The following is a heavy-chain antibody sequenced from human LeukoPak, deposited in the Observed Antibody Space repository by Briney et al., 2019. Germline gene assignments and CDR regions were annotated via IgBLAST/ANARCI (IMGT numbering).Heavy chain of an antibody. CDR1: GASITTYY. CDR3: ARDNRGGSGWKRFDP. CDR2: TYPSGNF. V-gene: IGHV4-4*07. D-gene: IGHD6-19*01. Sequence: SETLSLTCSVSGASITTYYWNWIRQPDGKGLEWIGRTYPSGNFNYNPSLRSRVTMSVDTSKRQIFLRLSSVTAADTAVYYCARDNRGGSGWKRFDPWGQGTLVIVSS. J-gene: IGHJ5*02.